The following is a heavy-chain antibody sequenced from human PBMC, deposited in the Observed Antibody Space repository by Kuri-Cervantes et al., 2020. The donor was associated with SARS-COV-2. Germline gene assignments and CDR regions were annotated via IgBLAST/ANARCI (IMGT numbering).Heavy chain of an antibody. CDR1: GYTFTGYY. CDR3: AGGRFVTGEDYFDY. V-gene: IGHV1-2*02. D-gene: IGHD7-27*01. CDR2: INPNSGGT. Sequence: ASVKVSCKASGYTFTGYYMHWVRQAPGQGLEWMGWINPNSGGTNYAQKFQGRVTMTRDTSISTAYMELSRLTSDDTAVYYCAGGRFVTGEDYFDYWGQGTLVTVSS. J-gene: IGHJ4*02.